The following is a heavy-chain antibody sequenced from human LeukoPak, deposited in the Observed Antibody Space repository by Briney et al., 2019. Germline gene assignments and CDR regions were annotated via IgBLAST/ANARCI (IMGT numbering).Heavy chain of an antibody. CDR1: GGSIRSSYYY. V-gene: IGHV4-39*01. D-gene: IGHD3-3*01. Sequence: SETLSLTCTVSGGSIRSSYYYWGWIRQPPGKGLEWIGSIYYSGSTYYNPSLKSRVTISVDTSKNQFSLKLSSVTAADTAVYYCARLYDFWSGYWFFDPWGQGTLVTVSS. CDR2: IYYSGST. CDR3: ARLYDFWSGYWFFDP. J-gene: IGHJ5*02.